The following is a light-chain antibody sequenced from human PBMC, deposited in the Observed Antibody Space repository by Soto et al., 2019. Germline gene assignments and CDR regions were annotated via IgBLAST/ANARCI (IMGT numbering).Light chain of an antibody. CDR2: DAS. CDR1: QSVRSY. CDR3: QQRSNWPIT. Sequence: TVLTQSPATLTLSPGERATLSCRASQSVRSYLAWYQQKPGQAPRLLIYDASNRASGIPARFSGSGSGTDFTLTISSLEPEDFAVYYCQQRSNWPITFGQGTRLEVK. J-gene: IGKJ5*01. V-gene: IGKV3-11*01.